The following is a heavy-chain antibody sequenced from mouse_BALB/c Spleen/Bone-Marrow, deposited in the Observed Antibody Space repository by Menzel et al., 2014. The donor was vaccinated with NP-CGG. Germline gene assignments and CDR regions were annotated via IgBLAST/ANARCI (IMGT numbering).Heavy chain of an antibody. V-gene: IGHV2-2*02. CDR3: ARSLLLLWAMGY. CDR2: IWSDGST. J-gene: IGHJ4*01. Sequence: QVQLKESGPGLVQPSQSLSITCTVSGFSLTSYGVHWVRQSPGKGLEWLGVIWSDGSTDYNAAFISRLSISKDNSKSKVFFKMNSLQANDTAIYYCARSLLLLWAMGYRGQGTSGTISS. CDR1: GFSLTSYG. D-gene: IGHD1-1*02.